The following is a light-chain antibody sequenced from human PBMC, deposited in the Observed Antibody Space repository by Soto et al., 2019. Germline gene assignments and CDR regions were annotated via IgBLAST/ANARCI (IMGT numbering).Light chain of an antibody. CDR1: QNIDKW. CDR3: QQYQSFSLT. Sequence: EIQMTQSPSTLSASAGDRVTITCRASQNIDKWLAWYQQRPGKAPKLLIYMASALDSGVPSRFSGSGSGTEFTFTISSLQPDDFAAYYYQQYQSFSLTFGRGTKLEIK. CDR2: MAS. J-gene: IGKJ1*01. V-gene: IGKV1-5*03.